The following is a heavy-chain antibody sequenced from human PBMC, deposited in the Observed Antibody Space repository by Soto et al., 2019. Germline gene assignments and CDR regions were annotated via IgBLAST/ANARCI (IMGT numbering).Heavy chain of an antibody. V-gene: IGHV3-33*01. CDR2: IGYDGSNK. CDR1: GFTFSSYG. Sequence: QVQLVESGGGVVQPGRSLRLSCAASGFTFSSYGMHWVRQAPGKGLEWVAVIGYDGSNKYYADSVKGRFTISIDNSKNTLYLQMNSLRAEDTAVYYCARGGDYYYGMDVWGQGTTVTVSS. J-gene: IGHJ6*02. CDR3: ARGGDYYYGMDV.